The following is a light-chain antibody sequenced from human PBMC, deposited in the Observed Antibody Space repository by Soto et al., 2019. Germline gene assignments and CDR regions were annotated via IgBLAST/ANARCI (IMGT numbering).Light chain of an antibody. CDR3: QQYKNWPL. CDR2: GAS. Sequence: EIVMTQSPATLSVSPGEMATLSFRASQSVRSSFLAWYQQKPGQAPSLLISGASTGAAGVPATFSGSGSGTEFTLTINSLQSEDFAVYYCQQYKNWPLFGQGTRLEIK. CDR1: QSVRSSF. V-gene: IGKV3-15*01. J-gene: IGKJ5*01.